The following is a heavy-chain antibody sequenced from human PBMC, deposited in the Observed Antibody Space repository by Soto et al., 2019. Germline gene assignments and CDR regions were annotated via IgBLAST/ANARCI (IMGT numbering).Heavy chain of an antibody. CDR1: GFTFRSHG. J-gene: IGHJ3*02. Sequence: ESVGGVVQPGRSLRVSCAASGFTFRSHGMHWVRQAPGKGLEWVAVIWYDGSNKYFADSVKGRFTISRDNSKNTLYLQMNSLRAEDTAVYYCARATGGLGNDAFDIWGQGTMVTVSS. CDR2: IWYDGSNK. D-gene: IGHD3-16*01. V-gene: IGHV3-33*01. CDR3: ARATGGLGNDAFDI.